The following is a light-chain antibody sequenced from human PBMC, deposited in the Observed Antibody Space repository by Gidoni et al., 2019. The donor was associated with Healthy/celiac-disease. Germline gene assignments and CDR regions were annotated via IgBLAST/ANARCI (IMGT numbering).Light chain of an antibody. J-gene: IGKJ1*01. CDR3: QQRSNWPPWT. CDR1: QSVSSY. CDR2: DAS. Sequence: EIVFTQSPATLSLSPGERATLSCRASQSVSSYLAWYQQKPGQAPRLLIYDASNRATGIPARFSGSGSGTDCTLTISSLEPEDFAVYYCQQRSNWPPWTFGQGTKVEIK. V-gene: IGKV3-11*01.